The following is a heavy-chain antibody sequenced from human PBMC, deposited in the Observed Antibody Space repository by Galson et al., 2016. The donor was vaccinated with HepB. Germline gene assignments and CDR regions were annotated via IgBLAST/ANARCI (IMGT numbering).Heavy chain of an antibody. CDR3: ARDPRKIRYQLLEIYYYYYAMDV. Sequence: QSGAEVKKPGASVKVSCTASGYTFTTYGISWVRQAPGQGLEWMGWISAYNGNTNYAQKRQGGLTMTTDTSTSTAYMELRSLRSDDTAVYYCARDPRKIRYQLLEIYYYYYAMDVWGQGTTVTVSS. J-gene: IGHJ6*02. D-gene: IGHD2-2*01. CDR1: GYTFTTYG. CDR2: ISAYNGNT. V-gene: IGHV1-18*01.